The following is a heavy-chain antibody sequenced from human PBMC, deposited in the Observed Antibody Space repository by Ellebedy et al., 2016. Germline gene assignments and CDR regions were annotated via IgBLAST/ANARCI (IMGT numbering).Heavy chain of an antibody. CDR3: ARARLYSSSWYMHY. Sequence: ASVKVSCKASGYTFTSYGISWVRQAPGQGLEWMGWISAYNGNTNYAQKLQGRFTMTTDTSTSTAYMELRSLRSDDTAVYYCARARLYSSSWYMHYWGQGTLVTVSS. CDR1: GYTFTSYG. CDR2: ISAYNGNT. D-gene: IGHD6-13*01. J-gene: IGHJ4*02. V-gene: IGHV1-18*01.